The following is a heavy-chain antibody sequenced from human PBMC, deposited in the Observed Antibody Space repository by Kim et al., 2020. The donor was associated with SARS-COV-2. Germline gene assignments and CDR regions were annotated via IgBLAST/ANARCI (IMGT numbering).Heavy chain of an antibody. Sequence: ASVKVSCKVSGYTLTELSMHWVRQAPGKGLEWMGGFDPEDGETIYAQKFQGRVTMTEDTSTDTAYMELSSLRSEDTAVYYCATGPIPTYYYDSSGFNWFDPWGQGTLVTVSS. CDR2: FDPEDGET. D-gene: IGHD3-22*01. J-gene: IGHJ5*02. CDR1: GYTLTELS. CDR3: ATGPIPTYYYDSSGFNWFDP. V-gene: IGHV1-24*01.